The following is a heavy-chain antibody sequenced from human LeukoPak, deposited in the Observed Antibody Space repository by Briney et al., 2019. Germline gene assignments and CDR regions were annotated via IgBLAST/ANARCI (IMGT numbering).Heavy chain of an antibody. CDR2: IKEDGREK. Sequence: GGSLRLSCAASGFTFSSYWMSWVRQAPGRGLEWVANIKEDGREKYYVDSVKGRFTISRDNAKNSLYLQMNSLRVEDTAVYYCAAEYGRAFDIWGQGTMGTVSS. V-gene: IGHV3-7*01. J-gene: IGHJ3*02. D-gene: IGHD4/OR15-4a*01. CDR1: GFTFSSYW. CDR3: AAEYGRAFDI.